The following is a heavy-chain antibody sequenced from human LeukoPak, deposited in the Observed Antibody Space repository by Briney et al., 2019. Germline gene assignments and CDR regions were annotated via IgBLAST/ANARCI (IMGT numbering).Heavy chain of an antibody. Sequence: GSVKVSCKASGYTFTSYAMHWVRQAPGQRLEWMGWINAGNGNTKYSQKFQGRVTITRDTSASTAYMELSSLRSEDTAVYYCAREYYDSSGYLNWFDPWGQGTLVTVSS. V-gene: IGHV1-3*01. J-gene: IGHJ5*02. CDR1: GYTFTSYA. CDR2: INAGNGNT. CDR3: AREYYDSSGYLNWFDP. D-gene: IGHD3-22*01.